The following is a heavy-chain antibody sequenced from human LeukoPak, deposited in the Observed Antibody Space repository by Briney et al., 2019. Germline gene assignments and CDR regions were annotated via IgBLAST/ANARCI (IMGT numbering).Heavy chain of an antibody. J-gene: IGHJ5*02. Sequence: GSSVKVSCKASGGTFSSFAISWVRQAPGQGLEWMGGIIPIFGSANYAQKFKGRVTITADESTSTAYMELSSLRSEDTAVYYRARDQGVAVAGTGWPNWFDPWGQGTLVTVSS. CDR3: ARDQGVAVAGTGWPNWFDP. CDR1: GGTFSSFA. CDR2: IIPIFGSA. V-gene: IGHV1-69*01. D-gene: IGHD6-19*01.